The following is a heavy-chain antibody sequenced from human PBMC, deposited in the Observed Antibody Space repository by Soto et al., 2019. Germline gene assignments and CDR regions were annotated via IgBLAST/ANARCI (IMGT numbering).Heavy chain of an antibody. J-gene: IGHJ5*02. V-gene: IGHV1-8*01. CDR1: GYTFTSYD. Sequence: ASVKVSCKASGYTFTSYDINWVRQATGQGLEWMGWMNPNSGNTGYAQKFQGRVTMTRNTSISTAYMELSSLRSEDTAVYYCARVRWGQWLFLGWFDPWGQGTLVTVSS. D-gene: IGHD6-19*01. CDR2: MNPNSGNT. CDR3: ARVRWGQWLFLGWFDP.